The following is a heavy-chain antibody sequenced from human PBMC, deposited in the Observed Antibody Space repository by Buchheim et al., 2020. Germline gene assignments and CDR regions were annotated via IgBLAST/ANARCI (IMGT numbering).Heavy chain of an antibody. CDR1: GGSISSYY. Sequence: QVQLQESGPGLVKPSETLSLTCTVSGGSISSYYWSWIRQPPGKGLEWIGYIYYSGSTNYNPSLKSRVTISVDTSKNQFSIKLSSVTAADTAVYYCARIGTHYYYYYGMDVWGQGTT. D-gene: IGHD1-26*01. CDR2: IYYSGST. J-gene: IGHJ6*02. CDR3: ARIGTHYYYYYGMDV. V-gene: IGHV4-59*01.